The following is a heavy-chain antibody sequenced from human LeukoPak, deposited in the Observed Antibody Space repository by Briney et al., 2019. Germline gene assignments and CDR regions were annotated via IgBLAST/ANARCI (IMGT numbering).Heavy chain of an antibody. CDR2: ISAYNGNT. V-gene: IGHV1-18*01. D-gene: IGHD3-9*01. Sequence: ASVNVSCKASGYTFTNYGISWVRQAPGQGLEWMGWISAYNGNTNYAQKLQGRVTMTTDTSTSTAYMELRSRRSDDTAVYYCARDLTGFPDYWRQGTLVTVPS. CDR1: GYTFTNYG. CDR3: ARDLTGFPDY. J-gene: IGHJ4*02.